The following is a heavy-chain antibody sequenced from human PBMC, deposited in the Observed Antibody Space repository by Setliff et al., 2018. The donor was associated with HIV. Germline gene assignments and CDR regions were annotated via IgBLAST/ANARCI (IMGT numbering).Heavy chain of an antibody. V-gene: IGHV4-34*01. CDR3: AKRPGYGYPFHI. D-gene: IGHD5-18*01. J-gene: IGHJ3*02. CDR1: GGSFSGYY. Sequence: SETLSLTCAVYGGSFSGYYWSWIRQPPGKGLEWIGEINHSGDTNYNPSLKSRVTISVDTSKNQFSLKLSSVTAADTAVYYCAKRPGYGYPFHIWGQGTMVTVSS. CDR2: INHSGDT.